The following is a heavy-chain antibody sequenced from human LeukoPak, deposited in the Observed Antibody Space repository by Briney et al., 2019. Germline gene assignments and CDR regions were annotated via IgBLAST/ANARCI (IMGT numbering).Heavy chain of an antibody. J-gene: IGHJ6*03. CDR2: INPNSGGT. CDR3: ARNYDILTGYRGYYYMDV. Sequence: ASVKVSCKASGYTFTGYYMHWVRQAPGQGLEWMGWINPNSGGTNYAQKFQGRVTMTRDTSISTAYMELSSLRSEDTAVYYCARNYDILTGYRGYYYMDVWGKGTTVTVSS. D-gene: IGHD3-9*01. V-gene: IGHV1-2*02. CDR1: GYTFTGYY.